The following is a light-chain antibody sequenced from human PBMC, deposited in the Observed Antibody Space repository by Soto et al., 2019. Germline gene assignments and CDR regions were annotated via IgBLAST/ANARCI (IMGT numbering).Light chain of an antibody. CDR2: RAS. CDR1: QSLSGN. CDR3: QQYSNWPPWT. J-gene: IGKJ1*01. V-gene: IGKV3-15*01. Sequence: EIVMTQSPATLAVSPGETATLSCRASQSLSGNLAWYQQKPGQAPRLLLFRASTRATGVPARFSGSGSGTEFTLTLSGLQSEDFAVYYCQQYSNWPPWTFGPGTKVDIK.